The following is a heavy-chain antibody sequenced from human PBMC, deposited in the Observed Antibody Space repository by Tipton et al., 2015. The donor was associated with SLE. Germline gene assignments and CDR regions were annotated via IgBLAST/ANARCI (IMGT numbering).Heavy chain of an antibody. CDR2: ISYSGST. CDR1: GGSISSGGYY. J-gene: IGHJ3*01. D-gene: IGHD1-26*01. CDR3: ARGAPGTLRAFDF. Sequence: TLSLTCTVSGGSISSGGYYWSWIRQSPGKGLEWIGYISYSGSTNYNSSLKGRVTISVDTSKNQFSLRLSSVTAADTAVYYCARGAPGTLRAFDFWVQGTVVTVSS. V-gene: IGHV4-31*03.